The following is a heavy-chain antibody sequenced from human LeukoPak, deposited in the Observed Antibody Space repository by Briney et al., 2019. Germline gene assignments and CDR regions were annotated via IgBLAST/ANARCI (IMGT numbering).Heavy chain of an antibody. J-gene: IGHJ4*02. CDR3: AKGFSRFSYFDY. V-gene: IGHV3-23*01. Sequence: PGGSLRLSCAASGFTFSSYAMSWVRQAPGEGLEWVSAISGSGGSTYYADSVKGRFTISRDNSKNTLYLQMNSLRAEDTAVYYCAKGFSRFSYFDYWGQGTLVTVSS. D-gene: IGHD6-13*01. CDR2: ISGSGGST. CDR1: GFTFSSYA.